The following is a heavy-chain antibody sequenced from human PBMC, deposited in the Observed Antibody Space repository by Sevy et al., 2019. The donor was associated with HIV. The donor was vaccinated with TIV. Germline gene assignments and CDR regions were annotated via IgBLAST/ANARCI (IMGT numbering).Heavy chain of an antibody. CDR1: GFTFSNFG. CDR3: ARGPSLIVAGAAGYLDY. J-gene: IGHJ4*02. CDR2: MWYDGNNK. Sequence: GGSLRLSCTASGFTFSNFGIHWVRQVPGKGLQWVALMWYDGNNKYYADSVKGRFTISRDSSKNTVYLQMNNLRAEDTAMYYCARGPSLIVAGAAGYLDYWGQGTLVTVSS. V-gene: IGHV3-33*01. D-gene: IGHD2-21*01.